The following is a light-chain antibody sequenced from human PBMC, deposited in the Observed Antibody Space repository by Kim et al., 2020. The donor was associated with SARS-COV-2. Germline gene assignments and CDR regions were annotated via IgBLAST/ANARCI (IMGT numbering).Light chain of an antibody. Sequence: SYELTQPPSVSVAPGKTARITCGGNNIGSKSVHWYQQKPGQAPVLVIYYDSDRPSGIPERFSGSNSGNTATLTISRVEAGDEADYYCQVWDSSSDHVVVCGGTELTVL. CDR2: YDS. CDR3: QVWDSSSDHVV. V-gene: IGLV3-21*04. CDR1: NIGSKS. J-gene: IGLJ2*01.